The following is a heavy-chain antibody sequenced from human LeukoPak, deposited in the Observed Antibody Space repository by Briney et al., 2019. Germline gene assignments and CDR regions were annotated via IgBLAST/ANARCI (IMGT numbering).Heavy chain of an antibody. Sequence: PGGSLRLSCAASGFIFSNYWMHWVRQAPGKGLVWVSRINSDVSTTTYVDSVKGRFTISRDNAKNTLYLQMNSLRTDDTAVYYCASSLVGALDPNYMDVWGKGTTVTVSS. CDR2: INSDVSTT. D-gene: IGHD3-9*01. CDR1: GFIFSNYW. CDR3: ASSLVGALDPNYMDV. V-gene: IGHV3-74*03. J-gene: IGHJ6*03.